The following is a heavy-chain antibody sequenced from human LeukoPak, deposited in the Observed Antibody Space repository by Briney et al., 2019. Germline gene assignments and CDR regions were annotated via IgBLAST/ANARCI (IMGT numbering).Heavy chain of an antibody. D-gene: IGHD3-10*01. V-gene: IGHV3-33*01. Sequence: PGRSLRPSCSASGFTFSYYAIHWVRQAPGKGLEWVALIWSDGSNKYYADSVKGRITISRDNSKNTVYLQMNSLRAEDTAVYYCARELFSSGSCPDGWGQGTLVTVSS. CDR1: GFTFSYYA. CDR2: IWSDGSNK. CDR3: ARELFSSGSCPDG. J-gene: IGHJ4*02.